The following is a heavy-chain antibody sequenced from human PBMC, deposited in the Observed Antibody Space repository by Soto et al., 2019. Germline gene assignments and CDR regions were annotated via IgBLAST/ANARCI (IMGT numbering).Heavy chain of an antibody. D-gene: IGHD3-22*01. V-gene: IGHV3-23*01. Sequence: GGSLRLSCVASGFTFSSYGMSWVRQAPGQGLEWVSTIRGNGANRYYADSVKGRFTISRDNSKSTRYLQLDSLRADDTAVYYCAKARPLYYYDSGGYPFHYWGQGTRVTVSS. J-gene: IGHJ4*02. CDR3: AKARPLYYYDSGGYPFHY. CDR2: IRGNGANR. CDR1: GFTFSSYG.